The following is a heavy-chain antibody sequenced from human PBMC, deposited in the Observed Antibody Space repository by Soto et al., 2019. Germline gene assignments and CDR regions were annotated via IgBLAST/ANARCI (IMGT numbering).Heavy chain of an antibody. CDR2: IKSKTDGGTT. CDR1: GFTFSNAW. J-gene: IGHJ4*02. CDR3: TTSPNDFWSGYPLDY. V-gene: IGHV3-15*01. Sequence: PGGSLRLSCAASGFTFSNAWMSWVRQAPGKGLEWVGRIKSKTDGGTTDYAAPVKGRFTISRDDTKNTLYLQMNSLKTEDTAVYYCTTSPNDFWSGYPLDYWGQGTLVTVSS. D-gene: IGHD3-3*01.